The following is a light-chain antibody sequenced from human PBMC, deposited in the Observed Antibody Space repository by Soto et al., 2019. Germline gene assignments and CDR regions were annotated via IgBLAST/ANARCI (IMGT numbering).Light chain of an antibody. CDR1: QSVGSN. CDR2: GAS. CDR3: QQYNNWPPDRT. J-gene: IGKJ1*01. Sequence: EIVMTQSPATLSVSPGERATLSCRASQSVGSNLAWYQQNPGQAPRLLIYGASTRATAIPARFSGSGSGTEFTLTISSLQSEDFAIYFCQQYNNWPPDRTFGQGTKVEIK. V-gene: IGKV3-15*01.